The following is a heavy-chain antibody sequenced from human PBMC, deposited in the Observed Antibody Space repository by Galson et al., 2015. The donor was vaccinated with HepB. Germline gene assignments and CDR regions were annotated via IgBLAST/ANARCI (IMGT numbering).Heavy chain of an antibody. J-gene: IGHJ4*02. Sequence: SLRLSCAASGFTFSSYAMSWVRQAPGKGLEWVSDISDSDDRTDYADSVRGRFTISRDNSKNTLYLQMNSLRAEDTAVYSCAKGAGQDSSGYSWQYYFDYWGQGTLVTVSS. D-gene: IGHD3-22*01. CDR1: GFTFSSYA. CDR2: ISDSDDRT. CDR3: AKGAGQDSSGYSWQYYFDY. V-gene: IGHV3-23*01.